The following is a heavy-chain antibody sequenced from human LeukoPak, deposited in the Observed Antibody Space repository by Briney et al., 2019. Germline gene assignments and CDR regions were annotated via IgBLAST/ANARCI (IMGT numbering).Heavy chain of an antibody. D-gene: IGHD3-10*01. CDR3: ARDRAWELLPDLYYFDY. V-gene: IGHV1-2*02. J-gene: IGHJ4*02. CDR2: INPNSGGT. CDR1: GYTFTGYY. Sequence: GASVKVSCKASGYTFTGYYMHWVRQAPGQGLEWMGWINPNSGGTNYAQKFQGRVTMTRDTSISTAYMELSRLRSDDTAVYYCARDRAWELLPDLYYFDYWGQGTVVTVAS.